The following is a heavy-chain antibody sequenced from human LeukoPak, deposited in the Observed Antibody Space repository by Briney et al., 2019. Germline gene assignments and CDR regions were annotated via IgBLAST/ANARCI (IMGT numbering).Heavy chain of an antibody. J-gene: IGHJ4*02. V-gene: IGHV1-8*02. D-gene: IGHD3-10*01. CDR2: MNPNSGNT. CDR3: ARGGWFGELLPFDY. CDR1: GGTFSSYA. Sequence: ASVKVSCKASGGTFSSYAISWVRQATGQGLEWMGWMNPNSGNTGYAQKFQGRVTMTRNTSISTAYMELSSLRSEDTAVYYCARGGWFGELLPFDYWGQGTLVTVSS.